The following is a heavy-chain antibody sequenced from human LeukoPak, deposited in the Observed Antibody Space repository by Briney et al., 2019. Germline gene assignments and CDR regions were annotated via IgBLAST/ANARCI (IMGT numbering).Heavy chain of an antibody. V-gene: IGHV4-34*01. CDR2: INYSGST. CDR1: GGSFRGYY. Sequence: PSETLSLTCAVYGGSFRGYYWSWIRQPPGKGLEWIGEINYSGSTKYNPSLKSRVTISVDTSKTQFSLKLISVTAADTAVYYCERGACSGGSCYSEWNYWGQGTLVTVSS. D-gene: IGHD2-15*01. CDR3: ERGACSGGSCYSEWNY. J-gene: IGHJ4*02.